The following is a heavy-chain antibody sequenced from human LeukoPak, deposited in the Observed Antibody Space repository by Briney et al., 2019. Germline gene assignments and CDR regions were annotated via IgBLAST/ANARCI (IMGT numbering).Heavy chain of an antibody. J-gene: IGHJ6*04. CDR1: GFTFNSYS. CDR3: AERGITMIGGV. V-gene: IGHV3-48*04. Sequence: GGSLRLSCAASGFTFNSYSMNWVRQAPGKGLEWVSYISSSGSTIYYADSVKGRFTISRDNAKNSLYLQMNSLRAEDTAVYYCAERGITMIGGVWGKGTTVTISS. D-gene: IGHD3-10*02. CDR2: ISSSGSTI.